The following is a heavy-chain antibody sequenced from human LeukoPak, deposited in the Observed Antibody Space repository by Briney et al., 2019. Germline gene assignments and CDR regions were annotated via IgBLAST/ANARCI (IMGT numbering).Heavy chain of an antibody. V-gene: IGHV4-34*01. J-gene: IGHJ4*02. CDR3: ARNRKRYYYDSSCYSNLFDY. D-gene: IGHD3-22*01. CDR2: INHSVST. Sequence: SETLSLTCAVYGGSFRGYYWSWIRQPPGKGLEWSGEINHSVSTKYNPSLKSRGTISVDTSKNQFSLKLSSVTAADTAVYYCARNRKRYYYDSSCYSNLFDYWGQGTLVTVSS. CDR1: GGSFRGYY.